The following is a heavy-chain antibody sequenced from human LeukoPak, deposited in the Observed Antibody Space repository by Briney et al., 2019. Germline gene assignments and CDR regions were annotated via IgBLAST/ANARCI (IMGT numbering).Heavy chain of an antibody. Sequence: ASVKVSCKASGYTFTSYGISWVRQAPGQGLEWMGWISAYNGNTNYAQKLQGRVTMTTDTSTGTAYMELRSLRSDDTAVYYCARASLDCSGGSCYSPSFDYWGQGTLVTVSS. D-gene: IGHD2-15*01. CDR1: GYTFTSYG. CDR3: ARASLDCSGGSCYSPSFDY. V-gene: IGHV1-18*01. CDR2: ISAYNGNT. J-gene: IGHJ4*02.